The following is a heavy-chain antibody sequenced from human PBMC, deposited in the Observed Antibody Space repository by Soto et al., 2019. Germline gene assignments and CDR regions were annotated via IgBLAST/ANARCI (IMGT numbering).Heavy chain of an antibody. D-gene: IGHD6-13*01. V-gene: IGHV4-30-2*01. CDR2: IYHSGST. CDR1: GGSISSGGYS. J-gene: IGHJ6*02. CDR3: ARERAAAGPHGYYYYYGMDV. Sequence: PSETLSLTCAVSGGSISSGGYSWSWIRQPPGKGLEWIGYIYHSGSTYYNPSLKSRVTISVDRSKNQFSLKLSSVTAADTAVYYCARERAAAGPHGYYYYYGMDVWGQGTTVTVSS.